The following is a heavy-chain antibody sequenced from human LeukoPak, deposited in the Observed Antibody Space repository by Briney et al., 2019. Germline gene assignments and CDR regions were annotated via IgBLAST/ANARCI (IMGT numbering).Heavy chain of an antibody. Sequence: YPSETLSLTCTVSGGSISSYYWSWTGSPQGRDWSGLGISITVGAPTTTPPSRVESPYQYTSKNQFSLKLSSVTAADTAVYYCARVGTVVPAAGEGYWGQGTLVTVSS. CDR2: SITVGAP. V-gene: IGHV4-59*12. D-gene: IGHD2-2*01. CDR3: ARVGTVVPAAGEGY. J-gene: IGHJ4*02. CDR1: GGSISSYY.